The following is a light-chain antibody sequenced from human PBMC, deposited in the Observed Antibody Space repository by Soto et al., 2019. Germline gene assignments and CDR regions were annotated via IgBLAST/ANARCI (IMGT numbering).Light chain of an antibody. CDR3: KVWDSSSNHVV. CDR2: YDS. Sequence: SYELTQPPSVSVAPGKTARITCGGNNIGSKSVHWYQQKPGQAPVLVIYYDSDRPSGIPERFSGSNSGNTAPLTISRVEAGDEADYYCKVWDSSSNHVVFGGGTKVTVL. CDR1: NIGSKS. J-gene: IGLJ2*01. V-gene: IGLV3-21*04.